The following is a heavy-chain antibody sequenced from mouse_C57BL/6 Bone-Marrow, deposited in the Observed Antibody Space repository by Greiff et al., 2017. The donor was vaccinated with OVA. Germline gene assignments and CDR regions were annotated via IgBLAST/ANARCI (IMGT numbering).Heavy chain of an antibody. CDR1: GYTFTDYY. Sequence: EVQLQQSGPVLVKPGASVKMSCKASGYTFTDYYMNWVKQSHGKSLEWIGVINPYNGGTSYNQKFKGKATLTVDKSSSTAYMELNSLTSEDSAVYYCARLVKYYYGSSYYFDYWGQGTTLTVSS. J-gene: IGHJ2*01. D-gene: IGHD1-1*01. CDR2: INPYNGGT. CDR3: ARLVKYYYGSSYYFDY. V-gene: IGHV1-19*01.